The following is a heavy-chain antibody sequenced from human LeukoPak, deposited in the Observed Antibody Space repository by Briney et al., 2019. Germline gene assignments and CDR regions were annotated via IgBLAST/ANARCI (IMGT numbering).Heavy chain of an antibody. D-gene: IGHD6-13*01. V-gene: IGHV3-30*04. Sequence: GGALRLSCAASEFTFSSFAMHWVRQAPGKGLEGVTLISFDGRDKYYADSVKGRFTISRDNSKNTLYLQMNSLKTEDTAVYYCASGYSSSWFVTVNYWGQGTLVTVSS. CDR2: ISFDGRDK. CDR3: ASGYSSSWFVTVNY. J-gene: IGHJ4*02. CDR1: EFTFSSFA.